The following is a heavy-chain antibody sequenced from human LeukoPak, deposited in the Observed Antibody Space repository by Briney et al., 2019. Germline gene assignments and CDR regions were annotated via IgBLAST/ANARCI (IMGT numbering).Heavy chain of an antibody. CDR2: ISGSGIST. V-gene: IGHV3-23*01. CDR3: AKDYIGYDQDFDY. D-gene: IGHD2-2*01. J-gene: IGHJ4*02. CDR1: GFTFSSYA. Sequence: SGGSLRLSRAASGFTFSSYAMSWVRQAPGKGLEWVSPISGSGISTYYANSVKGRFSISRDNSKNTLDLQMNSLGAEDTAVYFCAKDYIGYDQDFDYWGQGTLVTVSS.